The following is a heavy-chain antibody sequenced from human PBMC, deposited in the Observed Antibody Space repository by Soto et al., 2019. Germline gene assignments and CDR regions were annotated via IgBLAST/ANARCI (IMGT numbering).Heavy chain of an antibody. V-gene: IGHV1-69*12. CDR2: IIPIFGTA. CDR1: GGTFSSYA. D-gene: IGHD5-18*01. CDR3: SRVIPDNLDTAMVIWMYFDY. J-gene: IGHJ4*02. Sequence: QVQLVQSGAEVKKPGSSVKGSCKASGGTFSSYAISWVRQAPGQGLEWMGGIIPIFGTANYAQKFQGRVTITADESTSTAYMELRSLRSEDTAVYYCSRVIPDNLDTAMVIWMYFDYWGQGTLVTVSS.